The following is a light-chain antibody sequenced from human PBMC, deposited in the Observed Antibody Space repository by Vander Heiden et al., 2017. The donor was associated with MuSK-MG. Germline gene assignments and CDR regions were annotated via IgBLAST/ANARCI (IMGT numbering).Light chain of an antibody. J-gene: IGKJ1*01. CDR3: QQYNSYSWT. CDR1: QSIISW. Sequence: DIQVPQSPSTRSASVGDRVTITCRASQSIISWLTWYQQKPGKAPKLLIYDASTLQSGVPSRFSGSGSGTEFTLTISSLQPDDFATYYCQQYNSYSWTFGQGTKVEIK. CDR2: DAS. V-gene: IGKV1-5*01.